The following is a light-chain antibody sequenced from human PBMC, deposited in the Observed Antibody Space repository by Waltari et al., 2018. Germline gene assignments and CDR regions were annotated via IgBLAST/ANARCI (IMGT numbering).Light chain of an antibody. CDR2: STS. CDR3: QQSYSAPYT. Sequence: DVKMTTSPSSLSASVADRVILTCRASQTISRYLNWYQQKPGTAPKLLIYSTSRLQSGVPSRFSGSGSGTEFTLTISPRQVEDFATYYCQQSYSAPYTFGRGTNLEI. CDR1: QTISRY. J-gene: IGKJ2*01. V-gene: IGKV1-39*01.